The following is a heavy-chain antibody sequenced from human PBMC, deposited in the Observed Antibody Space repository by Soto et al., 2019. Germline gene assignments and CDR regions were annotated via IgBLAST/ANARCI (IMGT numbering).Heavy chain of an antibody. V-gene: IGHV3-23*01. D-gene: IGHD2-2*01. CDR2: ISDSGGTT. Sequence: GGSMRLSCAASGFTFSSYSVNWVRQAPGKGLEWVSYISDSGGTTYYADSVKGRFTISRDNSKNTLYLQMNSLRAEDAAVYYCAKDPYCSSISCYAGNFYYWGQGALVTVSS. J-gene: IGHJ4*02. CDR3: AKDPYCSSISCYAGNFYY. CDR1: GFTFSSYS.